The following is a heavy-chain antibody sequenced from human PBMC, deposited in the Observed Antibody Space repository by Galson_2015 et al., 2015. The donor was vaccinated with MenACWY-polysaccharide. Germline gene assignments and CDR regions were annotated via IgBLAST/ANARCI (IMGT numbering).Heavy chain of an antibody. D-gene: IGHD3-16*01. Sequence: SLRLSCAASGFTFSDYYMNWVRQVPGKGLEWVSSISAGSRTIYYADSVKGRFSISRDNAKNSLFLRMNSLRAEDSAVYYCARGGGHDYWGQGTLVTVSS. CDR3: ARGGGHDY. J-gene: IGHJ4*02. CDR2: ISAGSRTI. CDR1: GFTFSDYY. V-gene: IGHV3-48*01.